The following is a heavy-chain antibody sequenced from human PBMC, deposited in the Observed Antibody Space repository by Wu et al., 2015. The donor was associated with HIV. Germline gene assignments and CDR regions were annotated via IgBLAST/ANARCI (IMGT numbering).Heavy chain of an antibody. CDR3: AAGIQAGGANY. CDR2: INPNSGGT. D-gene: IGHD2-21*01. V-gene: IGHV1-2*02. Sequence: QVHLVQSGAEVTKPGASVILSCKISGYTFTGYYMHWVRQAPGQGLEWMGWINPNSGGTNYAQKFQGRVTMTRDTSISTAYMEVYGLRPEDTAVYYCAAGIQAGGANYWGQGTLVTVSS. J-gene: IGHJ4*02. CDR1: GYTFTGYY.